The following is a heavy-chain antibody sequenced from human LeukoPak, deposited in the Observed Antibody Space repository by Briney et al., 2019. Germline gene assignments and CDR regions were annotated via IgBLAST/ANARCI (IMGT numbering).Heavy chain of an antibody. CDR3: AKYRRELHRFDY. Sequence: GGSLRLSCAASGFTLSTYVMSWVRQAPGKGLEWVSSISGSGGTTHYADSAKGRFTISRDNSKNTLYLQMNSLRAEDTAVYYCAKYRRELHRFDYWGQGTLVTVSS. CDR1: GFTLSTYV. J-gene: IGHJ4*02. CDR2: ISGSGGTT. D-gene: IGHD1-26*01. V-gene: IGHV3-23*01.